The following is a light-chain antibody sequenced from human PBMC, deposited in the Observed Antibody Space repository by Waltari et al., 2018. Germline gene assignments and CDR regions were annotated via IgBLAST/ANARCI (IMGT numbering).Light chain of an antibody. J-gene: IGKJ4*01. CDR2: YAS. CDR1: QAISNW. CDR3: QQDHSFPLT. V-gene: IGKV1-9*01. Sequence: DIQLTQSPSFLSASVGDRVTATCRASQAISNWLAWYQQRPGQAPKLLIYYASTLQSGVPSRFSGSGSGTEFTLTISALQPEDVATYYCQQDHSFPLTFGGGTKVEI.